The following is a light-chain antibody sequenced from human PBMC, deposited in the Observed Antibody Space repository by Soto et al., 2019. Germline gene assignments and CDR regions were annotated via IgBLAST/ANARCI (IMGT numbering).Light chain of an antibody. CDR2: AAS. J-gene: IGKJ1*01. V-gene: IGKV1-39*01. CDR3: QQSYSTPWT. CDR1: QSISSY. Sequence: DIQMTQSPSSLSASVGDRVTITCRARQSISSYLNWYQQNPGKAPKLLIYAASSLQSGVPSRFSGSGSGTDYTLTIGSLKPEDLAAYYCQQSYSTPWTVGQGTKVEI.